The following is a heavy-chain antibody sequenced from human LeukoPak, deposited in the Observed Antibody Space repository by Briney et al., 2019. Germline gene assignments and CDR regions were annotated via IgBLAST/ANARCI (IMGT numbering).Heavy chain of an antibody. Sequence: KPGGSLRLSCAASGFTVSSIHMSWVRQAPGKGLEWVALITYDDFYKYYGDSVKGRFTISRDNSKNTLYLQMNSLRPEDTAVYYCAKDRISMVRSSDIDNWGQGTLVTVSS. CDR1: GFTVSSIH. V-gene: IGHV3-30*18. CDR3: AKDRISMVRSSDIDN. D-gene: IGHD3-10*01. CDR2: ITYDDFYK. J-gene: IGHJ4*02.